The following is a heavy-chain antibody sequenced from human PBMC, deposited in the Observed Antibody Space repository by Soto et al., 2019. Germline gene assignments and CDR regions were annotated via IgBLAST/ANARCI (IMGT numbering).Heavy chain of an antibody. Sequence: KSGPTLVNPTQTLTLTCTFSGFSLSTSGMCVSWIRQPPGKALEWLARIDWDDDKYYSTSLKTRLTISKDTSKNQVVLTMTNMDPVDTATYYCARTTYSNYEYDAFDIWGQGTMVTVSS. CDR3: ARTTYSNYEYDAFDI. J-gene: IGHJ3*02. CDR1: GFSLSTSGMC. CDR2: IDWDDDK. D-gene: IGHD4-4*01. V-gene: IGHV2-70*11.